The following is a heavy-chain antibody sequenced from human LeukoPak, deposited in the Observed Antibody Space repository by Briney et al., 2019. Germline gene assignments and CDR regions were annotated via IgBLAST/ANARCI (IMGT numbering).Heavy chain of an antibody. V-gene: IGHV3-23*01. J-gene: IGHJ4*02. D-gene: IGHD6-19*01. CDR3: AKDRGSGWYFDY. CDR1: GFTFITYG. CDR2: LGGGGAGI. Sequence: GGSLRLSCAGSGFTFITYGMSWVRQAPGKGLEWVSSLGGGGAGIYYADSVKGRFTISRDNSKNTLYLQMNSLRAEDTAVYCCAKDRGSGWYFDYWGQGTLVTVSS.